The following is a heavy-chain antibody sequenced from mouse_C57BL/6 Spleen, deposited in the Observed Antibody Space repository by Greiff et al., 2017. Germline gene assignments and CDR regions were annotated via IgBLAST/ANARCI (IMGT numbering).Heavy chain of an antibody. CDR2: ISSGSSTI. CDR1: GFTFSDYG. J-gene: IGHJ4*01. V-gene: IGHV5-17*01. CDR3: ARPRSSTLYAMDY. Sequence: EVKLMESGGGLVKPGGSLKLSCAASGFTFSDYGMHWVRQAPEKGLEWVAYISSGSSTIYYADTVKGRFTISRDNAKNTLFLQMTSLRSEDTAMYYCARPRSSTLYAMDYWGQGTSVTVSS. D-gene: IGHD1-1*01.